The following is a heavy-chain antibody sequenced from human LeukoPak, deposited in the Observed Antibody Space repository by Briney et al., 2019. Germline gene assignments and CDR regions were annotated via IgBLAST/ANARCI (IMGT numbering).Heavy chain of an antibody. CDR3: ARIGAMVAAGNPFDH. CDR1: GGSISGYY. D-gene: IGHD6-13*01. V-gene: IGHV4-59*01. J-gene: IGHJ4*02. Sequence: SETLSLTCTVSGGSISGYYWSWIRQPPGKGPEWIAYIYSSGSTNYNPSLNSRVTMSVDTSKNQFSLNLNFVTAADTAVYYCARIGAMVAAGNPFDHWGQGTLVTVSS. CDR2: IYSSGST.